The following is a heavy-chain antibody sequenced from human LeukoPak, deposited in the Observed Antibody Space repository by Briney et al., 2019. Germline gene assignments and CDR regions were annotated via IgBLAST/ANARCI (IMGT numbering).Heavy chain of an antibody. V-gene: IGHV4-39*01. CDR1: GGSISSINHH. CDR3: VRHDGRSGGTMGAFDS. J-gene: IGHJ5*01. Sequence: PETLSLTCTVSGGSISSINHHWGWVRQSPGKDLEWIGSIYNGRTTFSNPSLNSRVTISIVTSKNQFSLQLNSVTAADTAVYYCVRHDGRSGGTMGAFDSWGQGSLVTVSS. D-gene: IGHD4-23*01. CDR2: IYNGRTT.